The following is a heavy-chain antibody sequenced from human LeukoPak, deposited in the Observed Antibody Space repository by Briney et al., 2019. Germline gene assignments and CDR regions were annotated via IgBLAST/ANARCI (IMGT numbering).Heavy chain of an antibody. CDR3: AKDIKTHYYDSSGYYSH. Sequence: PGRSLRLSCAASGFTFSSYAMHWVRQAPGKGLEWVAVISYDGSNKYYADSVKGRFTISRDNAKNSLYLQMNSLRAEDTALYYCAKDIKTHYYDSSGYYSHWGQGTLVTVSS. CDR2: ISYDGSNK. J-gene: IGHJ1*01. V-gene: IGHV3-30-3*01. CDR1: GFTFSSYA. D-gene: IGHD3-22*01.